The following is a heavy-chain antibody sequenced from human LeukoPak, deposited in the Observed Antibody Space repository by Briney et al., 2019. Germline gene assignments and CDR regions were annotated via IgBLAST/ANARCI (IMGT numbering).Heavy chain of an antibody. V-gene: IGHV3-74*01. CDR2: ITPDGSST. D-gene: IGHD2-21*01. J-gene: IGHJ2*01. Sequence: GGSLRLSCAASGFTFSTYWMHWVPKAPGKGLVWVSRITPDGSSTNSADSVKGRFTISRDNAKNTLDLQMNTLSADDTAVYYCARSKGGAHTGDFDLWGRGTLVTVSS. CDR3: ARSKGGAHTGDFDL. CDR1: GFTFSTYW.